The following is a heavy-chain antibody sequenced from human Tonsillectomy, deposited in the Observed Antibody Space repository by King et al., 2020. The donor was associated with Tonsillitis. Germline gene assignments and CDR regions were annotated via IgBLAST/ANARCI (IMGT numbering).Heavy chain of an antibody. Sequence: VQLVESGGGLVQPGGSLTLSCAASGFTFSSYSMNWVRQAPGKGLEWVSYISGTNNILYDADSVKGRFTISRDNAKNSLYLQMNSLRTEDTAVYYCARGEHFDFWSGFSAFDYWGQGALVTVSS. CDR1: GFTFSSYS. CDR2: ISGTNNIL. V-gene: IGHV3-48*01. CDR3: ARGEHFDFWSGFSAFDY. D-gene: IGHD3-3*01. J-gene: IGHJ4*02.